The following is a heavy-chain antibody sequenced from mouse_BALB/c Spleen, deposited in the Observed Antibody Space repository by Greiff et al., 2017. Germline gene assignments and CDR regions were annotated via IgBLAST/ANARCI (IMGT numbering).Heavy chain of an antibody. J-gene: IGHJ4*01. CDR2: ISYSGST. CDR3: ARYTTATGDAMDY. CDR1: GDSITSGY. V-gene: IGHV3-8*02. Sequence: EVQRVESGPSLVKPSQTLSLTCSVTGDSITSGYWNWIRKFPGNKLEYMGYISYSGSTYYNPSLKSRISITRDTSKNQYYLQLNSVTTEDTATYYCARYTTATGDAMDYWGQGTSVTVSS. D-gene: IGHD1-2*01.